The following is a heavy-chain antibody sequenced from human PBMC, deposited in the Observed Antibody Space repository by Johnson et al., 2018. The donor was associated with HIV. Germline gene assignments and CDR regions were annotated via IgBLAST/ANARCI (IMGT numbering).Heavy chain of an antibody. CDR2: LNWSGGST. Sequence: VQLVESGGGAVRPGGSLRISCAASGFTFDDYGMRWVRQAPGKGLEWVSGLNWSGGSTGYADSLKGRFTISRDNARNSLYLQMNSLRAEDTAVYYCAISGTGPDAFDIWGQGTIVTASS. CDR1: GFTFDDYG. V-gene: IGHV3-20*04. J-gene: IGHJ3*02. CDR3: AISGTGPDAFDI.